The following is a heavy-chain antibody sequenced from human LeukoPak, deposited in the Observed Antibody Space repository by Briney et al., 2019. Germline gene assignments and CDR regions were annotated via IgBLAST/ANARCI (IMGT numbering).Heavy chain of an antibody. CDR2: ISSNGVST. CDR1: RFSLSSYE. CDR3: ARGASRSYWYIHL. J-gene: IGHJ2*01. Sequence: GGSLTLSRSASRFSLSSYEMNWVRQAPGKGLEWVSYISSNGVSTFYADSLKGRFTISRDNAKNLLYLQMNSLRVDDTATYYCARGASRSYWYIHLWGHGTLVTVSS. D-gene: IGHD2-2*01. V-gene: IGHV3-48*03.